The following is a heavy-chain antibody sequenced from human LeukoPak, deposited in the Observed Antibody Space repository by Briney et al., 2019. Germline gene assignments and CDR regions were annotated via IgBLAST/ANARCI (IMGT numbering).Heavy chain of an antibody. V-gene: IGHV4-39*07. CDR2: IYYSGST. CDR3: ARDQVGVVVNAFDI. Sequence: SETLSLTCTVSGGSISSYYWGWIRQPPGKGLEWIGSIYYSGSTYYNPSLKSRVTISVDTSKNQFSLKLSSVTAADTAVYYCARDQVGVVVNAFDIWGQGTMVTVSS. J-gene: IGHJ3*02. D-gene: IGHD2-2*01. CDR1: GGSISSYY.